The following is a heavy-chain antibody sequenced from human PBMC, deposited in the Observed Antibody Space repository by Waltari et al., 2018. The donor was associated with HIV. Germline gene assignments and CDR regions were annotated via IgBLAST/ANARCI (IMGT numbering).Heavy chain of an antibody. CDR2: INSDGSPA. Sequence: EVQLVESGGGLVQPGGSLRLSCAASGFSFSTYWMHWVRQAPGKGLVWVSLINSDGSPADYADSVKGRFTISRDNAKHTLHLQMNSLRVDDTAVYYCARVQQHIAYYYGLDVWGQGTTVIVSS. CDR1: GFSFSTYW. V-gene: IGHV3-74*01. CDR3: ARVQQHIAYYYGLDV. D-gene: IGHD6-13*01. J-gene: IGHJ6*02.